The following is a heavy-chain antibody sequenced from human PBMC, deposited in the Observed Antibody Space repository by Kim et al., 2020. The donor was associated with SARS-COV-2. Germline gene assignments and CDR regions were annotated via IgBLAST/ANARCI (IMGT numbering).Heavy chain of an antibody. V-gene: IGHV1-2*02. J-gene: IGHJ4*02. D-gene: IGHD3-22*01. CDR2: INPNSGGT. Sequence: ASVKVSCKASGYTFTGYYMHWVRQAPGQGLEWMGWINPNSGGTNYAQKFQGRVTMTRDTSISTAYMELSRLRSDDTAVYYCARSGDFPYYYDSSVDYWGQGTLVTVSS. CDR3: ARSGDFPYYYDSSVDY. CDR1: GYTFTGYY.